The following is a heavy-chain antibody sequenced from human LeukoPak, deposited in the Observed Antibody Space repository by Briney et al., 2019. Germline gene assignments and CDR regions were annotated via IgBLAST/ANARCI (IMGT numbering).Heavy chain of an antibody. CDR2: IYYSGST. Sequence: SETLSLTCTVSGGSISSSSYYWGWIRQPPGKGLEWIGTIYYSGSTYYNPSLKSRVTISVDTSKNQFSLKLSSVTAADTAVYYCARETTRDRFMDVWGKGTTVTVSS. CDR1: GGSISSSSYY. J-gene: IGHJ6*03. V-gene: IGHV4-39*02. CDR3: ARETTRDRFMDV. D-gene: IGHD4-17*01.